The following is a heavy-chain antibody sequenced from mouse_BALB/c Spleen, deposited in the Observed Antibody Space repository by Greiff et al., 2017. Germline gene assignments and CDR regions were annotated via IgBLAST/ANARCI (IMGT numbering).Heavy chain of an antibody. J-gene: IGHJ4*01. V-gene: IGHV3-2*02. Sequence: EVHLVESGPGLVKPSQSLSLTCTVTGYSITSDYAWNWIRQFPGNKLEWMGYISYSGSTSYNPSLKSRISITRDTSKNQFFLQLNSVTTEDTATYYCARLCVYYAMDYWGQGTSVTVSS. CDR3: ARLCVYYAMDY. CDR1: GYSITSDYA. D-gene: IGHD6-5*01. CDR2: ISYSGST.